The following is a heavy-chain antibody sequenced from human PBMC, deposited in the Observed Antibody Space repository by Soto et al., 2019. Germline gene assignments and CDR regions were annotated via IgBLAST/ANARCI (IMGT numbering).Heavy chain of an antibody. CDR3: AIFGRFDS. Sequence: SVKVSCKASEFIFSTYPVQWVRQARGQRLEWMGWIAGGTGSTNHAQKFQERVTITRDLSTGTAYMELSSLRSEDTAVYYCAIFGRFDSRGQGTLVTVSS. CDR1: EFIFSTYP. CDR2: IAGGTGST. D-gene: IGHD3-16*01. V-gene: IGHV1-58*01. J-gene: IGHJ4*02.